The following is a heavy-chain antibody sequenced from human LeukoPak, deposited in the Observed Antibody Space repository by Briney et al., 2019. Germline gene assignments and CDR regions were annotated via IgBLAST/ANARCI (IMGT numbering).Heavy chain of an antibody. CDR2: ISYDGSNK. Sequence: GGSLRLSCAASGFTFSSYAMHWVRQAPGKGLEWVAVISYDGSNKYYADSVKGRFTISRDNSKNTLYLQMNSLRAEDTAVYYCAKDRSQWLVWDKYYFDYWGQGTLVTVSS. D-gene: IGHD6-19*01. V-gene: IGHV3-30-3*01. J-gene: IGHJ4*02. CDR3: AKDRSQWLVWDKYYFDY. CDR1: GFTFSSYA.